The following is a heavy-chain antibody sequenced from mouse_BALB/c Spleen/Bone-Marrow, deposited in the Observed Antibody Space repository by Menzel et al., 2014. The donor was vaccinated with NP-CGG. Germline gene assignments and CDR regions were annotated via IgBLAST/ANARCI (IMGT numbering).Heavy chain of an antibody. CDR2: ISPGNGDI. Sequence: QVQLQQSDAELVKPGASVKMSCKASGYTFTDHAIHWVKQKPEQGLEWIGYISPGNGDIKYNEKFKGKATLTADKSSSTAYMQLNSLTSEDSAVYFCKSNNYGSSRGFVYWGQWTPVTVSA. V-gene: IGHV1S53*02. J-gene: IGHJ3*01. CDR1: GYTFTDHA. D-gene: IGHD1-1*01. CDR3: KSNNYGSSRGFVY.